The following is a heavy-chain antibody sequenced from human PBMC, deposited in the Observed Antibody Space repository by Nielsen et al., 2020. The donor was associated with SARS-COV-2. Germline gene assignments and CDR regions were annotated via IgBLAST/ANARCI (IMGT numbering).Heavy chain of an antibody. CDR3: AKGDQDYYGSGSYL. CDR1: GFTFDDYA. D-gene: IGHD3-10*01. Sequence: GGSLRLSCAASGFTFDDYAMHWVRQAPGKGLEWVSGINWNGGSTGYADSVKGRFTISRDNAKNSLYLQMNSLRAEDTALYYCAKGDQDYYGSGSYLWGQGTLVTVSS. J-gene: IGHJ4*02. V-gene: IGHV3-20*04. CDR2: INWNGGST.